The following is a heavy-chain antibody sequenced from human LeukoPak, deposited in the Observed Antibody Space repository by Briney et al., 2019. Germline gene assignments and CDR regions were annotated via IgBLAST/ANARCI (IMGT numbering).Heavy chain of an antibody. V-gene: IGHV4-30-4*01. CDR1: GVSISSGDYY. CDR2: IYYSGYT. D-gene: IGHD5-18*01. J-gene: IGHJ5*02. Sequence: SQTLSLTCTVSGVSISSGDYYWSWIRQPPGKGLEWIGYIYYSGYTYYNPSLESRITISVDTSKNQFSLKLSSVTAADTAVYYCARSGYTYGTNWFDPWGQGTLVTVSS. CDR3: ARSGYTYGTNWFDP.